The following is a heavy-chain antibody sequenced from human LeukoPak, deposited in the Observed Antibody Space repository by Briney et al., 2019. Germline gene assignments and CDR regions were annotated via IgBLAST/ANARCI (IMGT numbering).Heavy chain of an antibody. CDR1: GFTFDDYT. V-gene: IGHV3-43*01. CDR3: AKGLSGSYLPYYFDY. J-gene: IGHJ4*02. Sequence: PGGSLRLSCAASGFTFDDYTMHWVRQAPGKGLEWVSLISWDGGSTYYADSVKGRFTISRGNSKNSLYLQMNSLRTEDTALYYCAKGLSGSYLPYYFDYWGQGTLVTVSS. CDR2: ISWDGGST. D-gene: IGHD1-26*01.